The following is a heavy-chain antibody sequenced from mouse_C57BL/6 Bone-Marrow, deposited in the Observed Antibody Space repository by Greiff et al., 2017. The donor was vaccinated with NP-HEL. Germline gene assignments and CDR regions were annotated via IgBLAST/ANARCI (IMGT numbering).Heavy chain of an antibody. CDR1: GYTFTSYW. D-gene: IGHD2-1*01. CDR3: TRKGIYYGNHQYYFDY. CDR2: IYPGNSDT. J-gene: IGHJ2*01. Sequence: EVQLQQSGTVLARPGASVKMSCKTSGYTFTSYWMHWVKQRPGQGLEWIGAIYPGNSDTSYNQKFQGKAKLTAVTSASTAYMELSSLTNEDSAVYYCTRKGIYYGNHQYYFDYWGQGTTLTVSS. V-gene: IGHV1-5*01.